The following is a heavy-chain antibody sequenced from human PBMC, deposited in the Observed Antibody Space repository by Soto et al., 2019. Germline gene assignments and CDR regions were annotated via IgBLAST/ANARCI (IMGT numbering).Heavy chain of an antibody. CDR1: GFTFSSYS. J-gene: IGHJ6*02. CDR2: ISSSSSTI. CDR3: ARDPKYSISSSDDPFYCEGMDV. V-gene: IGHV3-48*01. D-gene: IGHD6-6*01. Sequence: EVQLVESGGGLVQPGGSLRLSCAASGFTFSSYSMNWVRQAPGKGLEWVSYISSSSSTIYYADSVKGRFTISRDNTKNSLYLQMNSLRGEGTAVYYCARDPKYSISSSDDPFYCEGMDVSGQGTTVTVAS.